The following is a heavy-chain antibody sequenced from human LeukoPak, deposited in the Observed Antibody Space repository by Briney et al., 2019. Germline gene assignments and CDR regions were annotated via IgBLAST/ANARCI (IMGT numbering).Heavy chain of an antibody. V-gene: IGHV3-23*01. Sequence: GGSLRLSCAASGFVFSSYAMRWVRQAPGKGLEWVSAISGSGDASYYTDSVKGRFTISRDNSQNTLYLQMNSLRADDTALYYCVKAAYSRGRSPIDYGGQGTLVTVSS. CDR3: VKAAYSRGRSPIDY. CDR2: ISGSGDAS. CDR1: GFVFSSYA. J-gene: IGHJ4*02. D-gene: IGHD6-19*01.